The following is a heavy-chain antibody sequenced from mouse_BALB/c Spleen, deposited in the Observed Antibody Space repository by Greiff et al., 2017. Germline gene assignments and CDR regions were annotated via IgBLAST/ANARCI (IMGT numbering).Heavy chain of an antibody. CDR2: IWSGGST. CDR1: GFSLTSYG. V-gene: IGHV2-2*02. J-gene: IGHJ3*01. CDR3: ATPHYYGSSYGFAY. D-gene: IGHD1-1*01. Sequence: QVQLQQSGPGLVQPSQSLSITCTVSGFSLTSYGVHWVRQSPGKGLEWLGVIWSGGSTDYNAAFISRLSISKDNSKSQVFFKMSSLQANDTAIYYCATPHYYGSSYGFAYWGQGTLVTVSA.